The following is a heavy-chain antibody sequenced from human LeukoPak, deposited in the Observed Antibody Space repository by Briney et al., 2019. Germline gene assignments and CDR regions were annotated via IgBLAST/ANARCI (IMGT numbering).Heavy chain of an antibody. V-gene: IGHV4-61*02. J-gene: IGHJ4*02. D-gene: IGHD3-3*02. CDR1: GVSISSGGSY. CDR2: IYTSGTT. Sequence: SETLSLTCTVSGVSISSGGSYWNWIRQPAGKGLEWIGRIYTSGTTNYNPSLKSRVTISVDTSKNQFSLKLSSVTAADTAVYYCAVGFLEWFLIDYWGQGTLVTVSS. CDR3: AVGFLEWFLIDY.